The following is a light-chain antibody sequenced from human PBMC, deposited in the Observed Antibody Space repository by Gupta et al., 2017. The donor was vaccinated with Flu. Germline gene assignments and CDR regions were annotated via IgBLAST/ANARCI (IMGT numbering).Light chain of an antibody. Sequence: SPGTLSVSPGERATLSCRDSQSVSNYLAWYQQRPGQAPRLLIYDASTSATGIPARFSGSGSGTDFTLTINSLQSEDFALYYCQQYEEWHSFGGGTTVGIK. CDR2: DAS. J-gene: IGKJ4*01. V-gene: IGKV3-15*01. CDR1: QSVSNY. CDR3: QQYEEWHS.